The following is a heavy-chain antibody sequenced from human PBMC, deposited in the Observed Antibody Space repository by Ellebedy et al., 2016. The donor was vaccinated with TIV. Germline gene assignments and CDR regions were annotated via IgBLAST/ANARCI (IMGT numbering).Heavy chain of an antibody. V-gene: IGHV3-74*01. J-gene: IGHJ6*02. CDR2: INSDGSST. Sequence: GESLKISCAASGFTFSSYWMHWVRQAPGKGLVWVSRINSDGSSTSYADSVKGRFTISRDNAKNSLYLQMNSLRAEDTAVYYCAREVDSSSWKYHRNYYGMDVWGQGTTVTVSS. D-gene: IGHD6-13*01. CDR3: AREVDSSSWKYHRNYYGMDV. CDR1: GFTFSSYW.